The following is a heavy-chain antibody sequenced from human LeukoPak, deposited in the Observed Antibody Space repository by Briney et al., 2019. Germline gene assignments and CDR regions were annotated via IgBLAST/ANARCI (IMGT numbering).Heavy chain of an antibody. V-gene: IGHV1-2*02. J-gene: IGHJ4*02. CDR1: GYAFTGYY. CDR2: INPNSGGT. CDR3: ARERDIVVVVAAILGY. D-gene: IGHD2-15*01. Sequence: ASVKVSCKASGYAFTGYYMHWVRQAPGQGLEWMGWINPNSGGTNYAQKFQGRVTMTRDTSISTAYMELSRLRSDDTAVYYCARERDIVVVVAAILGYRGQGTLVTVSS.